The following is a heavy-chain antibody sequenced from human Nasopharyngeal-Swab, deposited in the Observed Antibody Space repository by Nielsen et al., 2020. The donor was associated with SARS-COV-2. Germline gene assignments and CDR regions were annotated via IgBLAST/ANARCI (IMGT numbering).Heavy chain of an antibody. CDR1: GGTFSSYA. Sequence: SVQVSCKASGGTFSSYAISWVRQAPGQGLEWMGGIIPIFGTANYAQKFQGRVTITADKSTSTAYMELSSLRSEDTAVYYCAMARSGAYFDYWGQGTLVTVSS. V-gene: IGHV1-69*06. CDR3: AMARSGAYFDY. D-gene: IGHD5-24*01. J-gene: IGHJ4*02. CDR2: IIPIFGTA.